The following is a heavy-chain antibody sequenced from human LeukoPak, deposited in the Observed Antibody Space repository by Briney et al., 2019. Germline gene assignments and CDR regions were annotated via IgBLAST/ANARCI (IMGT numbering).Heavy chain of an antibody. J-gene: IGHJ3*02. CDR2: IYNSGST. D-gene: IGHD2-15*01. CDR1: GGSISTYS. Sequence: PSETLSLTCTVSGGSISTYSWNWIRQPPGEGLEWIGYIYNSGSTNYNPSLKSRVSISVDTSKNQFSLKLNSVTAADTAVYYCARVLMVVAATDAFAIWGQGTMVTVSS. V-gene: IGHV4-59*01. CDR3: ARVLMVVAATDAFAI.